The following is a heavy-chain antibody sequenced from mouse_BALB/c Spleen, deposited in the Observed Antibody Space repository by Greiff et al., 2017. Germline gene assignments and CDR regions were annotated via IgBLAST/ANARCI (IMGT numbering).Heavy chain of an antibody. CDR1: GFSLTSYG. D-gene: IGHD2-1*01. V-gene: IGHV2-9*02. CDR2: IWAGGST. Sequence: VKLMESGPGLVAPSQSLSITCTVSGFSLTSYGVHWVRQPPGKGLEWLGVIWAGGSTNYNSALMSRLSISKDNSKSQVFLKMNSLQTDDTAMYYCARGGGYGNPGYFDYWGQGTTLTVSS. J-gene: IGHJ2*01. CDR3: ARGGGYGNPGYFDY.